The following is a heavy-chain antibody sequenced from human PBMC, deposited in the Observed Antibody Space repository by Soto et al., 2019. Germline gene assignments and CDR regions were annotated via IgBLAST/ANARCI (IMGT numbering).Heavy chain of an antibody. Sequence: SETLSLTCAVYSGSLSGYYWSWIRQSPGKGLEWIGEINHSGSTNYNPSLKSRVSISVDTSKNQFSLKLSSVTAADTAVYYCARYWIVEAPAALQYGMDVWGQGTTVTVSS. CDR3: ARYWIVEAPAALQYGMDV. CDR1: SGSLSGYY. V-gene: IGHV4-34*01. J-gene: IGHJ6*02. D-gene: IGHD2-2*01. CDR2: INHSGST.